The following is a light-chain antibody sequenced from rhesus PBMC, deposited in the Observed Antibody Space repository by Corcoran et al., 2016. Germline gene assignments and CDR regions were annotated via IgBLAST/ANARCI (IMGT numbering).Light chain of an antibody. CDR1: QGIKNH. CDR3: QQHDSDPYS. V-gene: IGKV1S14*01. Sequence: DIQMTQSPSSLSASVGDTVTITWRASQGIKNHLAWYQQKPGKVPPPLIYSASNLESGAPSRFSGGGSGTVFTLPIITLPPEDFGTYYCQQHDSDPYSFGQGTKVEL. J-gene: IGKJ2*01. CDR2: SAS.